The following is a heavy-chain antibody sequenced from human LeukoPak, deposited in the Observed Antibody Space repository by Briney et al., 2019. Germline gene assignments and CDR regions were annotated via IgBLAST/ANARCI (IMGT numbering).Heavy chain of an antibody. D-gene: IGHD2-2*01. V-gene: IGHV3-23*01. CDR3: AKDLDCSRTSCYQDV. J-gene: IGHJ6*04. CDR1: GFTFSSYA. Sequence: PGGSLRLSCAASGFTFSSYAMSWVRQAPGKGLEWVSAISGSGGSTYYADSVKGRFTISRDNSKNTLYLQMNSLRAEDTAVYYCAKDLDCSRTSCYQDVWGKGTTVTVSS. CDR2: ISGSGGST.